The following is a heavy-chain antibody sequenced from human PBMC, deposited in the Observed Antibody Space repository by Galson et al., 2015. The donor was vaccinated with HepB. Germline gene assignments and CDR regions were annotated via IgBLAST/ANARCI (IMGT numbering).Heavy chain of an antibody. J-gene: IGHJ4*02. V-gene: IGHV3-64D*06. CDR3: VKDRVVGYYYDSSGYYFDY. CDR2: ISSNGGST. D-gene: IGHD3-22*01. Sequence: SLRLSCAASGFTFSSYAMHWVRQAPGKGLEYVSAISSNGGSTYYVDSVKGRFTISRDNSKNTLYLQMSSLRAEDTAVYYCVKDRVVGYYYDSSGYYFDYWGQGTLVTVSS. CDR1: GFTFSSYA.